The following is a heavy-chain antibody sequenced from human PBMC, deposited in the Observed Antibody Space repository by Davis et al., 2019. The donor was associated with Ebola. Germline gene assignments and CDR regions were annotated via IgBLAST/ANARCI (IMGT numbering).Heavy chain of an antibody. CDR3: ARDSSSWYFDGMDV. J-gene: IGHJ6*02. Sequence: GESLKISCAASGFTFSSYAMSWVRQAPGQGLEWVSAISGSGGSTYYADSVKGRFTISRDNSKNTLYLQMNSLRAEDTAVYYCARDSSSWYFDGMDVWGQGTTVTVPS. CDR2: ISGSGGST. D-gene: IGHD6-13*01. V-gene: IGHV3-23*01. CDR1: GFTFSSYA.